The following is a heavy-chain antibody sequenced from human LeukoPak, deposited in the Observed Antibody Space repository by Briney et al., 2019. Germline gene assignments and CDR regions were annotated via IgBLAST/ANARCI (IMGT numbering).Heavy chain of an antibody. J-gene: IGHJ4*02. CDR2: GYNTGVT. V-gene: IGHV4-38-2*01. CDR3: ASTSMVRGVIEISRRGESNRIALYHFNY. D-gene: IGHD3-10*01. Sequence: LRLSCAASGFTFSDYYMSWIRQPPGQGLEWIGSGYNTGVTYYNPSLKSRVTISVDTSKNHFSLKLSSVTAADTAVYYCASTSMVRGVIEISRRGESNRIALYHFNYWGQGTLVTVSS. CDR1: GFTFSDYY.